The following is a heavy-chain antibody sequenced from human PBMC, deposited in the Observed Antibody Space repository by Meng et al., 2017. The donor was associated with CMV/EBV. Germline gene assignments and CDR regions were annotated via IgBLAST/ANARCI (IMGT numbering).Heavy chain of an antibody. D-gene: IGHD3-3*01. J-gene: IGHJ6*02. V-gene: IGHV1-69*10. CDR3: ARQRVTIFGVVTLYYGMDV. Sequence: KISCAASGGTFSSYAISWVRQAPGQGLEWMGGIIPILGIANYAQKFQGRVTITADKSTSTAYMELSSLRSEDTAVYYCARQRVTIFGVVTLYYGMDVWGQGTTVTVSS. CDR1: GGTFSSYA. CDR2: IIPILGIA.